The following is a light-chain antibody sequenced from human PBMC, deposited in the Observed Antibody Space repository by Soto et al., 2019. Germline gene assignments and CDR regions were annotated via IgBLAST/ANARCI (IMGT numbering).Light chain of an antibody. Sequence: EIVMTQSPATLSVSPGERATLSCRASQSVSSNLAWYQQKPGQTPKLLIYVASTRATGIPARFSGSGSGTECTLTISSLQSEDVAGYYGQQYNVWPLTFGGGTKVEFK. CDR2: VAS. CDR3: QQYNVWPLT. V-gene: IGKV3-15*01. CDR1: QSVSSN. J-gene: IGKJ4*01.